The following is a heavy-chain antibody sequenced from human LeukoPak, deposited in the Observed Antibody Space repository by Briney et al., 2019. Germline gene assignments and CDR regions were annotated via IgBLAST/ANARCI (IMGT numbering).Heavy chain of an antibody. CDR1: GFTFSSYG. J-gene: IGHJ4*02. D-gene: IGHD2-15*01. Sequence: GGSLRLSCAASGFTFSSYGMHWDRQAPGKGLEWVAVISYDGSNKYYADSVKGRFTISRDNSKNTLYLQMNSLRAEDTAVYYCAKGVAAGYCSGGSCPTYYFDYWGQGTLVTVSS. CDR2: ISYDGSNK. CDR3: AKGVAAGYCSGGSCPTYYFDY. V-gene: IGHV3-30*18.